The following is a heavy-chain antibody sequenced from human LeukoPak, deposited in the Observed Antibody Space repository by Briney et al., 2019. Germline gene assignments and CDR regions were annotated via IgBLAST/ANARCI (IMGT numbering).Heavy chain of an antibody. CDR3: ARGGQTFDY. Sequence: GGSLRLSCAASGFTFSSYAMTWVRQAPGKGLEGVSTISGSGGNTYHADSVKGRFTISRDNSKNTLYLQMNSLRAEDTAVYYCARGGQTFDYWGQGTLVTVSS. D-gene: IGHD3-10*01. CDR2: ISGSGGNT. CDR1: GFTFSSYA. J-gene: IGHJ4*02. V-gene: IGHV3-23*01.